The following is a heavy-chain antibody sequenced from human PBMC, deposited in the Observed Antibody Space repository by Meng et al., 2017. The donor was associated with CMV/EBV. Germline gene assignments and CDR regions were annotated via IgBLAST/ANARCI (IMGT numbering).Heavy chain of an antibody. CDR2: ISAYNGNT. V-gene: IGHV1-18*01. J-gene: IGHJ6*02. CDR3: ARGRITIFGVVIKSGYYGMDV. Sequence: ASVKVSCKASGYTFTSYGISWVRQAPGQGLEWMGWISAYNGNTNYAQKLQGRVTMTTDTSTSTAYMELSSLRSEDTAVYYCARGRITIFGVVIKSGYYGMDVWGQGTTVTVSS. CDR1: GYTFTSYG. D-gene: IGHD3-3*01.